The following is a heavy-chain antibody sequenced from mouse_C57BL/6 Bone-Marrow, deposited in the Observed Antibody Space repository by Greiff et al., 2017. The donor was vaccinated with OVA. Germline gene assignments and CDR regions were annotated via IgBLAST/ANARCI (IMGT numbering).Heavy chain of an antibody. Sequence: QVQLKQPGAELVKPGASVKLSCKASGYTFTSYWMHWVKQRPGQGLEWIGMIHPNSGSTNYNEKFKSKATLTVDKSSSTAYMQLSSLTSEDSAVYYCARSDYGSSHWYFDVWGTGTTVTVSS. D-gene: IGHD1-1*01. CDR3: ARSDYGSSHWYFDV. CDR2: IHPNSGST. V-gene: IGHV1-64*01. CDR1: GYTFTSYW. J-gene: IGHJ1*03.